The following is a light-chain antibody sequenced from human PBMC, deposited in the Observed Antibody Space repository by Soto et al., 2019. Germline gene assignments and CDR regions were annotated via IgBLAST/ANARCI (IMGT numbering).Light chain of an antibody. J-gene: IGKJ2*01. CDR2: AAS. Sequence: DIQMTQSPSSLSASVGDRVTITCRASQSSSSYLNWYQQKPGKAPKLLIYAASSLQSVVPSRFSGSGSGTDFTLAISSLQPDDFATYYCQHSYSTPPTFGHGTKLEIK. V-gene: IGKV1-39*01. CDR1: QSSSSY. CDR3: QHSYSTPPT.